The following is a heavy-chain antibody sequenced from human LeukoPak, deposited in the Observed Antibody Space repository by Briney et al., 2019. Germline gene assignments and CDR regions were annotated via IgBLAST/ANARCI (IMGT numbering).Heavy chain of an antibody. CDR2: IKQDGSEK. D-gene: IGHD6-13*01. V-gene: IGHV3-7*03. CDR1: GFIFSSYW. CDR3: ARPPKRSYSSSWYVY. J-gene: IGHJ4*02. Sequence: PGGSLRLSCAASGFIFSSYWMSWVRQAPGKGLEWVANIKQDGSEKYYVDSVKGRFTISRDNAKNSLYLQINSLRAEDTAVYYCARPPKRSYSSSWYVYWGQGTLVTVSS.